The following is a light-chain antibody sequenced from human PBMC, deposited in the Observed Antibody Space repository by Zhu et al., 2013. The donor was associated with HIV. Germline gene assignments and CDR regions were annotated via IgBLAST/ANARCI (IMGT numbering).Light chain of an antibody. Sequence: DIQVTQSPPSLSAFVGDRVTITCRTSLGIRTFLSWYQHKPGKPPRLLISSASSLHTGVPSRFSGSGSGTEFTLTISSLQPEDIATYYCQQSYTTPTWTFGPGT. CDR2: SAS. CDR1: LGIRTF. J-gene: IGKJ1*01. V-gene: IGKV1-39*01. CDR3: QQSYTTPTWT.